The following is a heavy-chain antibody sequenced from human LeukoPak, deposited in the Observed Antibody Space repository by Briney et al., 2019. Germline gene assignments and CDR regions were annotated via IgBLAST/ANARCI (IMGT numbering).Heavy chain of an antibody. J-gene: IGHJ1*01. CDR3: ASQDIVVVSTSAEYFQH. CDR2: IYTSEST. Sequence: PSETLSLTCPVSGGSIRSYYWRWIRQPAGKGLEWIGRIYTSESTNYNPSLQSRVTMSVDTSKNQFSLQLSSVTAADTAVYYCASQDIVVVSTSAEYFQHWGQGTLVTVSS. CDR1: GGSIRSYY. D-gene: IGHD2-2*01. V-gene: IGHV4-4*07.